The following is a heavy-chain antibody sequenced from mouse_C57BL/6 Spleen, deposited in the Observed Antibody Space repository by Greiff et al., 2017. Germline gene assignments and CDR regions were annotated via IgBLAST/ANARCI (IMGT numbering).Heavy chain of an antibody. CDR1: GYTFTSYG. J-gene: IGHJ3*01. CDR2: IYPRSGNT. Sequence: VQLQQSGAELARPGASVKLSCKASGYTFTSYGISWVKQRTGQGLEWIGEIYPRSGNTYYNEKFKGKATLTADKSSSTAYMELRSLTSEDSAVYFCAREETGTTYWGQGTLVTVSA. CDR3: AREETGTTY. V-gene: IGHV1-81*01. D-gene: IGHD4-1*01.